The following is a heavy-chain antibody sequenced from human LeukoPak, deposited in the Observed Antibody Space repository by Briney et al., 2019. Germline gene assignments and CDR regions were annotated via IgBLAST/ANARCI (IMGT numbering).Heavy chain of an antibody. Sequence: SETLSLTCTVSGYSISSGYYWGWIRQPPGKGLEWIGSIYHSGSTYYNPSLKSRVTISVDTSKNQFSLKLSSVTAADTAVYYCAREGYYDILTALGAFDIWGQGTMVTVSS. V-gene: IGHV4-38-2*02. J-gene: IGHJ3*02. CDR2: IYHSGST. CDR1: GYSISSGYY. CDR3: AREGYYDILTALGAFDI. D-gene: IGHD3-9*01.